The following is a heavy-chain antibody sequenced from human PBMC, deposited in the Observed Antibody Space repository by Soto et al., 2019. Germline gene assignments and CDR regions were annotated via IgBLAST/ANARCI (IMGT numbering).Heavy chain of an antibody. D-gene: IGHD2-15*01. CDR3: AKDAAVAFDI. CDR2: MSFDGSNE. V-gene: IGHV3-30*18. CDR1: GFTFSNYG. J-gene: IGHJ3*02. Sequence: QVHLVESGGGVVQPGRSLRLSCAAAGFTFSNYGLHWVRQAPGKGLEWLAVMSFDGSNEYYADSVQGRLTISRDNSKNPLYLQMNSLRTEDTAVYHCAKDAAVAFDIWGQGTMVTVS.